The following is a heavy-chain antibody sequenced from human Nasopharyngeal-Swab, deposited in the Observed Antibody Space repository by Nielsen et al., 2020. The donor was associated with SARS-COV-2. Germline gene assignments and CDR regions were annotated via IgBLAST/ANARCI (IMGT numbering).Heavy chain of an antibody. J-gene: IGHJ4*02. CDR1: GFTFSDYY. V-gene: IGHV3-11*04. CDR3: ARERLYIINTFGDY. Sequence: GESLKISCAASGFTFSDYYMSWIRQAPGKGLEWVSYISSSGSTIYYADSVKGRFTISRDNANNSLYLQMNSLRAEDTAVYYCARERLYIINTFGDYWGQGTLVTVSS. CDR2: ISSSGSTI. D-gene: IGHD3-10*01.